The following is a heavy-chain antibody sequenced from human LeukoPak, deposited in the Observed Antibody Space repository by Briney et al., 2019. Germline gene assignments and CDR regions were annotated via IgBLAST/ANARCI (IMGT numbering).Heavy chain of an antibody. Sequence: GRSLRLSCAASGFTFSSYGMHWVRQAPGKGLGWVAVIWYDGSNKYYADSVKGRFTISRDNSKNTLYLQMNSLRAEDTAVYYCARGTVGAKNRYYDILTGQSTENYYYGMDVWGKGTTVTVSS. D-gene: IGHD3-9*01. J-gene: IGHJ6*04. CDR2: IWYDGSNK. V-gene: IGHV3-33*01. CDR3: ARGTVGAKNRYYDILTGQSTENYYYGMDV. CDR1: GFTFSSYG.